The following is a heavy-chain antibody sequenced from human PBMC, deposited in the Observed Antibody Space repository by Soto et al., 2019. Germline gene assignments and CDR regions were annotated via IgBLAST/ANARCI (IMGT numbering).Heavy chain of an antibody. J-gene: IGHJ4*02. CDR2: MTGSGGFT. Sequence: GGSLRLSCAASGFSFSAYAMSWVRQAPGKGLEWVSGMTGSGGFTYYADSVKGRFTISRDNSKNTLYVQMNSLRAEDTAVYYCAKGQCDLDCYVFDSWGQCTLVTVSS. CDR1: GFSFSAYA. D-gene: IGHD2-21*02. CDR3: AKGQCDLDCYVFDS. V-gene: IGHV3-23*01.